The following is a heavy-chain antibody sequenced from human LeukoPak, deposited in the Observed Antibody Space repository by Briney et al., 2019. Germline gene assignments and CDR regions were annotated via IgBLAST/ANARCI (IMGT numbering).Heavy chain of an antibody. V-gene: IGHV1-3*01. J-gene: IGHJ4*02. CDR3: ARSGGDCSGGSCYYY. D-gene: IGHD2-15*01. CDR2: INAGNGNT. CDR1: GYTFTSYA. Sequence: ASVKVSCKASGYTFTSYAMHWVRQAPGQRLEWMGWINAGNGNTKYSQKFQGRVTITRDTSASTAYMELSSLRSEDTAVYYCARSGGDCSGGSCYYYWGQGTLVTVSS.